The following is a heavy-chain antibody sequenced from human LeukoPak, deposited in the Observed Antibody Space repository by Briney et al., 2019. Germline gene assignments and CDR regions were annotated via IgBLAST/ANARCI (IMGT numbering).Heavy chain of an antibody. CDR1: GFTFTSYA. CDR3: ARLRWDDY. CDR2: ISSSSSYI. V-gene: IGHV3-21*01. Sequence: PGGSLRLSCVASGFTFTSYAMSWVRQAPGKGLEWVSSISSSSSYIYYADSVKGRFTISRDNAKNSLYLQLNSLRAEDTAVYYCARLRWDDYWGQGTLVTVSS. J-gene: IGHJ4*02. D-gene: IGHD4-23*01.